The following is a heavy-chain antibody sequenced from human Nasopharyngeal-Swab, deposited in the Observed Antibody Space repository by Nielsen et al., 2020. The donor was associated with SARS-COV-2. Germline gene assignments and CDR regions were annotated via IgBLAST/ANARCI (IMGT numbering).Heavy chain of an antibody. CDR3: ARGCVLTGPSCYYYGMDV. Sequence: GESLKISCAASGSTFSSYNMNWVRQAPGKGLEWVSSISISSRYIYYADSVKGRFTISRDNAKNSLYLQMNSLRAEDTAVYYCARGCVLTGPSCYYYGMDVWGQGTTVTVSS. J-gene: IGHJ6*02. V-gene: IGHV3-21*01. CDR1: GSTFSSYN. CDR2: ISISSRYI. D-gene: IGHD3-9*01.